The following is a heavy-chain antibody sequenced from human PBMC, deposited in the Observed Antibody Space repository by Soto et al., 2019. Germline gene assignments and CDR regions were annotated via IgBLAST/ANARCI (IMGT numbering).Heavy chain of an antibody. CDR3: ARGGSIAARPGQDSYYYGMDV. J-gene: IGHJ6*02. CDR1: GFTFSSYA. D-gene: IGHD6-6*01. V-gene: IGHV3-30-3*01. Sequence: GGSLRLSCAASGFTFSSYAMHWVRQAPGKGLEWVAVISYDGSNKYYADSVKGRFTISRDNSKNTLYLQMNSLRAEDTAVYYCARGGSIAARPGQDSYYYGMDVWGQGTTVTVSS. CDR2: ISYDGSNK.